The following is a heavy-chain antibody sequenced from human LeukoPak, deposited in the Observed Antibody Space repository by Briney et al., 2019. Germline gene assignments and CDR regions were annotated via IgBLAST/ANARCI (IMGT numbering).Heavy chain of an antibody. CDR3: ATAFSGFCSMTSCPGYY. Sequence: SVKVSCKASGGTFSRYAVSWVRQAPGQGLEWMGGIIPIFGTANYAQRFQGRVTITTDEATNTAFMELRSLRSEDTAVYFCATAFSGFCSMTSCPGYYWGQGTLVTVSS. J-gene: IGHJ4*02. V-gene: IGHV1-69*05. D-gene: IGHD2-2*01. CDR2: IIPIFGTA. CDR1: GGTFSRYA.